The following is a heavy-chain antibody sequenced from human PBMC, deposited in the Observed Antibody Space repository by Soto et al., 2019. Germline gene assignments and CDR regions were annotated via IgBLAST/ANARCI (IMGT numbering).Heavy chain of an antibody. Sequence: QVQLVESGGGVVQPGRSLRLSCAASGFTFSSYAMHWVRQAPGKGLEWVAVISYDGSNKYYADSVEGRFTISRDNSKNTLYLQMNSLRAEDTAVYYCARDLTAAAAEDYYYYYGMDVWGQGTTVTVSS. J-gene: IGHJ6*02. CDR3: ARDLTAAAAEDYYYYYGMDV. CDR2: ISYDGSNK. D-gene: IGHD6-13*01. V-gene: IGHV3-30-3*01. CDR1: GFTFSSYA.